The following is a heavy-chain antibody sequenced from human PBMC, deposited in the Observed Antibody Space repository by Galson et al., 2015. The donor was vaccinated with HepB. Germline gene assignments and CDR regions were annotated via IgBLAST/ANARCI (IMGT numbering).Heavy chain of an antibody. D-gene: IGHD3-3*01. CDR3: ARDGVLERSHYKTYFDS. CDR1: GYTFXXXX. V-gene: IGHV1-18*04. Sequence: SVKVSCKASGYTFXXXXINWXXXXPGXGLXXXGWINXXXXXTNCQQKXXGRVSMTTDSSTSTAYMELRGLTSGDTAIYYCARDGVLERSHYKTYFDSWGQGTLVSVSS. J-gene: IGHJ4*02. CDR2: INXXXXXT.